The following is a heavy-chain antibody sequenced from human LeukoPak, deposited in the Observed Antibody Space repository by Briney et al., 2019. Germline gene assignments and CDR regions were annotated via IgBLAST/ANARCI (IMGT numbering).Heavy chain of an antibody. CDR3: ARDTVDTAMAADY. J-gene: IGHJ4*02. Sequence: ASVKVSCKASGYTFTGYYMHWVRQAPGQGLEWMGWINPNSGGTNYAQKFQGRVTMTRDTSISTAYMELSRLRSDDTAVYYCARDTVDTAMAADYWGQGTLVTVSS. CDR2: INPNSGGT. D-gene: IGHD5-18*01. CDR1: GYTFTGYY. V-gene: IGHV1-2*02.